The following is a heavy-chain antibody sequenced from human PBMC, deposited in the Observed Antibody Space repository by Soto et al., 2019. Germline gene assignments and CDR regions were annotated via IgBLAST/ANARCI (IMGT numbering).Heavy chain of an antibody. CDR2: TYHSGNP. Sequence: SETRSRTCTLSGCSGRTGGYSWSWVLEPPGKGLEWIGNTYHSGNPYYNPSLKRRVTISVAGSKNQFSLKVSPVTAADTAVYYCAREDYGDYGGYFDYSGQRSLVTVPS. D-gene: IGHD4-17*01. CDR3: AREDYGDYGGYFDY. J-gene: IGHJ4*02. V-gene: IGHV4-30-2*01. CDR1: GCSGRTGGYS.